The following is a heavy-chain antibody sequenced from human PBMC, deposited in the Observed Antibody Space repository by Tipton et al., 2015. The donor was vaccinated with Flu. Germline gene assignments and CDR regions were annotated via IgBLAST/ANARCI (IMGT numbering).Heavy chain of an antibody. J-gene: IGHJ6*02. D-gene: IGHD3-9*01. CDR2: ISWNSGTI. V-gene: IGHV3-9*01. CDR3: VKTVAAGFFSVWDA. Sequence: SLRLSCAVSGFTFDKHAMNWARQAPGKGLEWVAGISWNSGTIHYADSVRGRFTISRDNAKDSLYLQMNRLRGENTALYYWVKTVAAGFFSVWDACGQGTTVSVSS. CDR1: GFTFDKHA.